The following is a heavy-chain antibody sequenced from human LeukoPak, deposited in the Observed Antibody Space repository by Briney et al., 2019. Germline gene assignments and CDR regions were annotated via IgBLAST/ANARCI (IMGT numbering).Heavy chain of an antibody. J-gene: IGHJ5*02. D-gene: IGHD2-2*01. CDR1: GYTFTSYY. CDR2: INPSGGST. CDR3: ARGAVPAASKGPDWFDP. V-gene: IGHV1-46*01. Sequence: ASVKVSRKASGYTFTSYYMHWVRQAPGQGLEWMGIINPSGGSTSYAQKFQGRVTMTRDTSTSTVYMELSSLRSEDTAVYYCARGAVPAASKGPDWFDPWGQGTLVTVSS.